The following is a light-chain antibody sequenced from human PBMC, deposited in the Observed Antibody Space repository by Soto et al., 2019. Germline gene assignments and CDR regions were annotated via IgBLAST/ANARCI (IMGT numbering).Light chain of an antibody. V-gene: IGKV3-15*01. CDR2: GAS. J-gene: IGKJ2*01. CDR1: QSVSSN. CDR3: QQYNNWPPYT. Sequence: EIVMTQSPATLSVSPGERATLSCRASQSVSSNLAWYQQKPDQAPRLLIYGASTRATGIPARFSGSRSGTEFTLTINSRQSEDFAVYYCQQYNNWPPYTFGQGTKLEIK.